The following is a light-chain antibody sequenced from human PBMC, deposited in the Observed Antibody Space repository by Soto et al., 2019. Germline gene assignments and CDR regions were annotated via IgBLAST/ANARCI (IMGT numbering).Light chain of an antibody. J-gene: IGKJ4*01. CDR3: LQDNSHPLT. V-gene: IGKV1-6*01. CDR2: ATS. Sequence: AIRMTQSPSSLSASTGDRVTITCLASQGISSYLGWYQQKPGKAPNLLIYATSSLQGGVPSRFSGSGSGTDFTLTISSLQPEDFATYYCLQDNSHPLTFGGGTKWIS. CDR1: QGISSY.